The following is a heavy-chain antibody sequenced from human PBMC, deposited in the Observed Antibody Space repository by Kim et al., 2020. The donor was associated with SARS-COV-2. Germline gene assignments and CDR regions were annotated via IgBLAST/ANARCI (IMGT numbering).Heavy chain of an antibody. J-gene: IGHJ4*02. Sequence: SETLSLTCDVSGESFNGYFWTWIRQTPGKGLEWIGQANHNGFVNYNPSLKSRVNIQADSLQSQFSLKLKSVTAADTALYFCARGSLRNYYDSSGGLFDYWGQGILVTVSS. CDR2: ANHNGFV. CDR1: GESFNGYF. CDR3: ARGSLRNYYDSSGGLFDY. D-gene: IGHD6-25*01. V-gene: IGHV4-34*01.